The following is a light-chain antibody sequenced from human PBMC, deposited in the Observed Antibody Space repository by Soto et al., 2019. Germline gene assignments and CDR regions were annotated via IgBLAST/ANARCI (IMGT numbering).Light chain of an antibody. CDR3: SSYTSSSTL. CDR2: DVS. Sequence: QSALTQPASVSGSPGQSITISCTGTSSDVGGYNYVPWYPQHPGKAPKLMIYDVSNRPSGVSTRFSGSKSGNTASLTISGLQAEDEADYYCSSYTSSSTLFGGGTKLTVL. CDR1: SSDVGGYNY. J-gene: IGLJ2*01. V-gene: IGLV2-14*01.